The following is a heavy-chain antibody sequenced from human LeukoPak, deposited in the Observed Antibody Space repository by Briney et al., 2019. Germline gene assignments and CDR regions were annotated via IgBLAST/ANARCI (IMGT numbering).Heavy chain of an antibody. D-gene: IGHD3-10*01. J-gene: IGHJ6*02. V-gene: IGHV3-53*01. CDR2: IYSGGST. CDR3: ASETYYSPYYYYGMDV. CDR1: GFTVSSNY. Sequence: GGSLRLSCAASGFTVSSNYMSWVRQAPGKGLEWVSVIYSGGSTYYADSVKGRFTISRDNSKNTLYLQMNSLRAEDTAVYYCASETYYSPYYYYGMDVWGQGTTVTVSS.